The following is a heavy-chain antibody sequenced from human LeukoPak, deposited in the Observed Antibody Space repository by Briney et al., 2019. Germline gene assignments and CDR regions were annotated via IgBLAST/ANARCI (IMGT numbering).Heavy chain of an antibody. V-gene: IGHV3-11*05. D-gene: IGHD4-23*01. J-gene: IGHJ4*02. Sequence: GGSLRLSCAASGFTFSDYYMSWIRQAPGKGLEWVSYISSSSSYTNYADSVKGRFTISRDNAKNSLYPQMNSLRAEDTAVYYCARDSPGTYGGNRNFDYWGQGTLVTVSS. CDR1: GFTFSDYY. CDR2: ISSSSSYT. CDR3: ARDSPGTYGGNRNFDY.